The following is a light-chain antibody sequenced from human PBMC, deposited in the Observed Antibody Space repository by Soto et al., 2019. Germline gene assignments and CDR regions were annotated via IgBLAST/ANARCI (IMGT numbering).Light chain of an antibody. J-gene: IGKJ2*01. CDR2: GAS. Sequence: EIVLTQSPGTLSLSPGERATLSCRASQSVSSSYLAWYQQKPGQAPRLLIYGASSRATGIPDRFSGSGSGTDFTLTIIRLEPEDFAVYYCQQYGSSPVYTFGQGTKLEIK. CDR1: QSVSSSY. V-gene: IGKV3-20*01. CDR3: QQYGSSPVYT.